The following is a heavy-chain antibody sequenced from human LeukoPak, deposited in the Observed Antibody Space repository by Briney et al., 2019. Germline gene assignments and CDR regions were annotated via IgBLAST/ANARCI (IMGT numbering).Heavy chain of an antibody. D-gene: IGHD3-10*01. J-gene: IGHJ4*02. CDR3: ARHFDQAAPRELWFGFDF. Sequence: PSETLSLTCTVSGGSISSSSYYWGWIRQPPGKGLEWIGSIYYSGSTYYNPSLKSRVTISVDTSKNQFSLKLSSVTAADTAVYYCARHFDQAAPRELWFGFDFWGQGTLVTVSS. CDR1: GGSISSSSYY. V-gene: IGHV4-39*01. CDR2: IYYSGST.